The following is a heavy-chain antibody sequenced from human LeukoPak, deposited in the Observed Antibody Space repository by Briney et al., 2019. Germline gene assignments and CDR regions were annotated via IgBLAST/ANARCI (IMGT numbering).Heavy chain of an antibody. V-gene: IGHV3-21*01. D-gene: IGHD1-1*01. CDR2: ISSSSSYI. CDR1: GFTFSSYS. J-gene: IGHJ5*02. CDR3: ARVPPRRDWNDLDG. Sequence: GGSLRLSCAASGFTFSSYSMNWVRQAPGKGLEWVSSISSSSSYIYYADSVKGRFTISRDNAKNSLYLQMNSLRAEDTAVYYCARVPPRRDWNDLDGWGQGTLVTVSS.